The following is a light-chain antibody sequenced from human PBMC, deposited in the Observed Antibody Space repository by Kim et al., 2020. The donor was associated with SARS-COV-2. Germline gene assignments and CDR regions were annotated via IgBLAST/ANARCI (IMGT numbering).Light chain of an antibody. CDR1: QSASSSY. V-gene: IGKV3-20*01. CDR3: QQYGSSPRT. Sequence: APGERATLSCRASQSASSSYLAWYQQKPGQAPRLLIYGASSRATGIQDRFSGSGSGTDFTLTISRLEPEDFAVYYCQQYGSSPRTFGQGTKVDIK. CDR2: GAS. J-gene: IGKJ1*01.